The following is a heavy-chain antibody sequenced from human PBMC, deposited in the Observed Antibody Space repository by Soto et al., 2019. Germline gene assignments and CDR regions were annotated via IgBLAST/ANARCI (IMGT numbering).Heavy chain of an antibody. J-gene: IGHJ4*02. CDR1: EFTFSSYW. D-gene: IGHD3-22*01. CDR2: IKQDGSEI. Sequence: PGGSLRLSCAASEFTFSSYWMSWVRQAPGKGLEWVANIKQDGSEIYYVDSVKGRFTISRDNAKNSLYLQMNSLRAEDTAVYYCAKVFRLGDSSAYRPFDFWGQGTLVTVSS. CDR3: AKVFRLGDSSAYRPFDF. V-gene: IGHV3-7*01.